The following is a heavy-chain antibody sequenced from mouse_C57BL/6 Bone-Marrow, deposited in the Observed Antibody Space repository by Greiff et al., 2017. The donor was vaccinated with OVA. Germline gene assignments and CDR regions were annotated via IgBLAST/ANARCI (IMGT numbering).Heavy chain of an antibody. D-gene: IGHD4-1*01. CDR1: GYSITSGYY. V-gene: IGHV3-6*01. CDR2: ISYDGSN. CDR3: AREGTGPFAY. Sequence: DVTLQESGPGLVQPSQSLSLTCSVTGYSITSGYYWNWIRQFPGNKLEWMGYISYDGSNNYNPSLKNRISITRDTSKNQFFLKLNSVTTEDTATYYCAREGTGPFAYWGQGTLVTVSA. J-gene: IGHJ3*01.